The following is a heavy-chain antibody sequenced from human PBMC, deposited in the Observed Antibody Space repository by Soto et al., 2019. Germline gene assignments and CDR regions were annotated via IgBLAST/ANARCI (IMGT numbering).Heavy chain of an antibody. CDR3: LTPPFGGMDV. CDR2: ISGSGGST. D-gene: IGHD3-10*01. J-gene: IGHJ6*02. V-gene: IGHV3-23*01. Sequence: GSLRLSCAASGFTFSSYAMSWVRQAPGKGLEWVSGISGSGGSTYLADSVKGRFSISRDNSKNTVYLQMNSLRAEDTAVYYCLTPPFGGMDVWGQGTTVTVSS. CDR1: GFTFSSYA.